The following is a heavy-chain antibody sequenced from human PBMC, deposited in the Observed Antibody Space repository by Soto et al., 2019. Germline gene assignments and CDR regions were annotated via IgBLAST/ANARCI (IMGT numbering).Heavy chain of an antibody. D-gene: IGHD3-10*01. CDR3: ARAGGSGPLDDWFDP. J-gene: IGHJ5*02. Sequence: SETLSLTCDVSGVSISSGCYSWSWIRQSPGKGLEWMGYIFHSGTTDYNPSLKSRLTISVDRSKNQFSPRLRSVTAADTALYYCARAGGSGPLDDWFDPWGQGTLVTVSS. CDR1: GVSISSGCYS. CDR2: IFHSGTT. V-gene: IGHV4-30-2*06.